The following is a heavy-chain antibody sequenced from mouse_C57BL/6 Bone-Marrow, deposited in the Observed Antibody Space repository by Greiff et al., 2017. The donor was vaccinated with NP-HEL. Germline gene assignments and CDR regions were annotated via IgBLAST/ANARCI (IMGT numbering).Heavy chain of an antibody. D-gene: IGHD1-1*01. J-gene: IGHJ4*01. CDR2: INPYNGDT. V-gene: IGHV1-20*01. CDR1: GYSFTGYF. CDR3: ARSEVDYYGSSYAMDY. Sequence: EVKLQQSGPELVKPGDSVKISCKASGYSFTGYFMNWVMQSHGKSLEWIGRINPYNGDTFYNQKFKGKATLTVDKSSSTAHMELRSLTSEDSAVYYCARSEVDYYGSSYAMDYWGQGTSVTVSS.